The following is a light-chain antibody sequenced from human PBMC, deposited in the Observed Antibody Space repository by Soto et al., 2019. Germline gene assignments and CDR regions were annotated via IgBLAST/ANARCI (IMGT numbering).Light chain of an antibody. CDR1: KIVYNGY. Sequence: ENVVTQSPGTLSLSPGESSTLSCMASKIVYNGYLAWYQQKPGKPPRLLIFGASTRASGVPERFSGSESGTDFTLTINRLQPEDFAVYYCQQYVSSPRTFGQGTKVDIK. CDR2: GAS. CDR3: QQYVSSPRT. V-gene: IGKV3-20*01. J-gene: IGKJ1*01.